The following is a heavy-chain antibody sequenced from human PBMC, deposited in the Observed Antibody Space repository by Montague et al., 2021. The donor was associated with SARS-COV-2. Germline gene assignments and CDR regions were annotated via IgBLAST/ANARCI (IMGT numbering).Heavy chain of an antibody. Sequence: SETLSLTCAVYGGSFSGYYWSWIRQPPEKGLEWIGEINQSGRTNNNPSLKSRVTISVDTSKNQFSLKLSSVTAADTAVYYCARVRYYGSGTSLGMDVWGQGTMVTVSS. J-gene: IGHJ6*02. CDR2: INQSGRT. D-gene: IGHD3-10*01. CDR1: GGSFSGYY. V-gene: IGHV4-34*01. CDR3: ARVRYYGSGTSLGMDV.